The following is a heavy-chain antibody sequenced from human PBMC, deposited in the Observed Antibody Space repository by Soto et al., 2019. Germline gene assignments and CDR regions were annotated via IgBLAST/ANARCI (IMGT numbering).Heavy chain of an antibody. V-gene: IGHV1-18*01. Sequence: ASVKVSCKASGYTFTSYGISWVRQAPGQGLEWMGWISAYNGNTNYAQKLQGRVTMTTDTSTSTAYMELRSLRSDDTAVYYCARHTILLYYDGWSGSVGPSPGLDPWGQGTLVTVSS. CDR1: GYTFTSYG. J-gene: IGHJ5*02. D-gene: IGHD3-3*01. CDR3: ARHTILLYYDGWSGSVGPSPGLDP. CDR2: ISAYNGNT.